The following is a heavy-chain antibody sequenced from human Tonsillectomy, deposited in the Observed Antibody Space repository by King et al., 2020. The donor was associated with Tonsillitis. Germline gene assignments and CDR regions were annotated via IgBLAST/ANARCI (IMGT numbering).Heavy chain of an antibody. Sequence: QLQETGPGLVKTSQTLSLTCTVSGGSISSGRYYWSWIRQPAGKGLEWIGRIYTDGSTNYNPSLKSRVTMSVDTSKNQFSLKLSSVTAADTALYYCARFEIGYYFEYWGQGTLVTVPS. CDR2: IYTDGST. J-gene: IGHJ4*02. V-gene: IGHV4-61*02. CDR3: ARFEIGYYFEY. CDR1: GGSISSGRYY. D-gene: IGHD3-10*01.